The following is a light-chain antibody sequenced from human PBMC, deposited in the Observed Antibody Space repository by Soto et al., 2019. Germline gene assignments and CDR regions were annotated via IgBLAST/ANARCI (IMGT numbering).Light chain of an antibody. J-gene: IGLJ1*01. V-gene: IGLV1-47*02. CDR3: VSWDDSLSGLV. CDR1: SANIGNNY. CDR2: SNN. Sequence: QSVLTQPPSASGTPGQRVTISCSGRSANIGNNYVCWYQHLPGTAPKLLIYSNNQRRSGVPDRFYGSKSGTSASLAISGLRSEDEADYYCVSWDDSLSGLVFGTGTKLTVL.